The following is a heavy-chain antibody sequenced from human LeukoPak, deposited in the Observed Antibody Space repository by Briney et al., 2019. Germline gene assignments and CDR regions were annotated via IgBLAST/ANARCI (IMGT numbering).Heavy chain of an antibody. J-gene: IGHJ4*02. Sequence: GGSLRLSCAASGFTFIDYAMSWARQAPGKGLEWVSTSSSGSGRTYYADSVKGRFTISRDNSKNTLYLQMNNLRADDSALYYLSKDFPGSTKYSFYKWGLGTLGTVSS. D-gene: IGHD1-14*01. CDR3: SKDFPGSTKYSFYK. CDR1: GFTFIDYA. CDR2: SSSGSGRT. V-gene: IGHV3-23*01.